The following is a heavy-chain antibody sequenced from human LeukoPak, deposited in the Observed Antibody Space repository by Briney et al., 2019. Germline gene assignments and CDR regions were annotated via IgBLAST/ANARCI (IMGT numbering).Heavy chain of an antibody. CDR3: ARDQRHSYGKYFDP. D-gene: IGHD5-18*01. CDR1: GDALSTYY. Sequence: SETLSLTCSLSGDALSTYYWNWVRQTPGKGLEWIGHVTYETTAYNPSLKSRVTISLDTSKNDFSLQLGSVTAADTAVYFCARDQRHSYGKYFDPWSQGILVSVSS. CDR2: VTYETT. J-gene: IGHJ4*02. V-gene: IGHV4-4*08.